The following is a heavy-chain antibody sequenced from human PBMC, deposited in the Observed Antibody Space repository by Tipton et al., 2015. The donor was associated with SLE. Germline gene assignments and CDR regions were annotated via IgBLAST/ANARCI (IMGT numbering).Heavy chain of an antibody. J-gene: IGHJ4*02. CDR2: VYHTGNT. Sequence: TLSLTCSVSTYSTSNGHYWAWVRQPPGKGLGWIGTVYHTGNTYYNPALKSRVTMSVDTSKNQFSLKLSSVTAADTAVYYCALYSYGYWGQGTLVTVSS. V-gene: IGHV4-38-2*01. D-gene: IGHD5-18*01. CDR1: TYSTSNGHY. CDR3: ALYSYGY.